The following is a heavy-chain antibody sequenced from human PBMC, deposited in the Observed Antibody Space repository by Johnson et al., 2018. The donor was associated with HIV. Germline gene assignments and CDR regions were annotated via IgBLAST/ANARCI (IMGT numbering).Heavy chain of an antibody. J-gene: IGHJ3*02. CDR2: INWNGGNT. D-gene: IGHD3-22*01. Sequence: VQLVESGGGLIQPGGSLRVSCAASGFTFDDYGMSWVRQAPGKGLEWVSAINWNGGNTGYADSVKGRFTISRDNAKNSLYLQMNSLRAEDTALYYCARDYYDSSGVTDGFDIWGQGTMVTVSS. CDR3: ARDYYDSSGVTDGFDI. V-gene: IGHV3-20*04. CDR1: GFTFDDYG.